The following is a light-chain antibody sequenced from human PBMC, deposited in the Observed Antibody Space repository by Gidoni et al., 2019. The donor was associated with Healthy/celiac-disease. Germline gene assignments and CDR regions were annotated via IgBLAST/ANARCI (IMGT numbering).Light chain of an antibody. CDR1: QSVSRN. CDR2: GAS. J-gene: IGKJ4*01. CDR3: QQYNNWPPLT. V-gene: IGKV3-15*01. Sequence: EIVMTPFPATLSVSPGERATLSCRASQSVSRNLAWYQQKPGQAPRLLIYGASTRATGIPARFSGSGSGTEFTLTISSLQSEDFAVYYCQQYNNWPPLTFGGGTKVEIK.